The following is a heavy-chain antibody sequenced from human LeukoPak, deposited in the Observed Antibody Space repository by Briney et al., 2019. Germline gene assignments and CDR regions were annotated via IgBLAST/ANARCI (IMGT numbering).Heavy chain of an antibody. V-gene: IGHV1-2*06. CDR3: AGFGVVIQDAFDI. D-gene: IGHD3-3*01. J-gene: IGHJ3*02. CDR2: INPNSGGT. CDR1: GYTFTSYY. Sequence: ASVKVSCKASGYTFTSYYMHWVRQAPGQGLEWMGRINPNSGGTNYAQKLQGRVTMTRDTSISTAYMELSRLRSDDTAVYYCAGFGVVIQDAFDIWGQGTLVTVSS.